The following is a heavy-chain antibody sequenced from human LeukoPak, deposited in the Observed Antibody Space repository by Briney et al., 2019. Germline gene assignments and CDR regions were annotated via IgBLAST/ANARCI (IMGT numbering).Heavy chain of an antibody. CDR1: GDSVSSNSAA. CDR3: AMQITGSYSPLDY. CDR2: TYYRSKWYN. Sequence: SQTLSLTCAISGDSVSSNSAAWTWIRQSPSRGLEWLGRTYYRSKWYNDYAVSVKSRITINPDTSKNQFSLQLNSVTPEDTAVYYCAMQITGSYSPLDYWGQGTLVTVSS. D-gene: IGHD1-26*01. V-gene: IGHV6-1*01. J-gene: IGHJ4*02.